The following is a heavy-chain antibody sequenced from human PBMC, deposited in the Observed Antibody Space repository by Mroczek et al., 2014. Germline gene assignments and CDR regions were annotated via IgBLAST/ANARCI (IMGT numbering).Heavy chain of an antibody. CDR1: GGSFSGYY. Sequence: QVQLQQWGAGLLKPSETLSLTCAVYGGSFSGYYWSWIRQPPGKGLEWIGEINHSGSTNYNPSLKSRVTISVDTSKNQFSLKLSSVTAADTAVYYCARGRWFDPWGQGTLVTVSS. V-gene: IGHV4-34*01. CDR3: ARGRWFDP. CDR2: INHSGST. J-gene: IGHJ5*02.